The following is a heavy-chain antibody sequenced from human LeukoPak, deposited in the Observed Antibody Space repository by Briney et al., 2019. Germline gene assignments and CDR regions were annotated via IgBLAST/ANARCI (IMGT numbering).Heavy chain of an antibody. CDR2: IYHGGRT. CDR1: GYSISSGYY. V-gene: IGHV4-38-2*02. D-gene: IGHD3-10*01. J-gene: IGHJ4*02. CDR3: ARDLKSEYYFDY. Sequence: SETLSLTCTVSGYSISSGYYWGWLRQPPGMGLEWIGSIYHGGRTYYNPSLKSRVTISEDTSKNQFSLKLSSVTAADTAVYYCARDLKSEYYFDYWGQGTLVTVSS.